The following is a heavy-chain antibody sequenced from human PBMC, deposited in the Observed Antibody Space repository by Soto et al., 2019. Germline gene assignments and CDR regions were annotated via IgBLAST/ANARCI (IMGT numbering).Heavy chain of an antibody. CDR1: GGSVTSGSYY. D-gene: IGHD3-10*01. Sequence: QVQLQESGPGLVKPSETLSLTCTVSGGSVTSGSYYWSWIRQPPGKGLEWIGYIYYSGSTNYNPSIKSRVTISVDTSRNQVSLKLSSVTAADTAVYYCARDRGPDYYYGMDVWGRGTTVTVSS. CDR3: ARDRGPDYYYGMDV. CDR2: IYYSGST. J-gene: IGHJ6*02. V-gene: IGHV4-61*01.